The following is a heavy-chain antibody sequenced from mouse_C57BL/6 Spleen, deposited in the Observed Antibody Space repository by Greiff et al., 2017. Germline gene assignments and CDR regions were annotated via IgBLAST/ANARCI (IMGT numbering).Heavy chain of an antibody. J-gene: IGHJ1*03. V-gene: IGHV1-69*01. D-gene: IGHD1-1*01. CDR2: IDPSDSYT. CDR1: GYTFTSYW. Sequence: QVQLQQPGAELVMPGASVKLSCKASGYTFTSYWMHWVKQRPGQGLEWIGEIDPSDSYTNYNQKFKGKSTLAVYKSSSTAYMQTSSLTSGDSAVYYCARYYGSSDVGYFDVWGTGTTVTVSS. CDR3: ARYYGSSDVGYFDV.